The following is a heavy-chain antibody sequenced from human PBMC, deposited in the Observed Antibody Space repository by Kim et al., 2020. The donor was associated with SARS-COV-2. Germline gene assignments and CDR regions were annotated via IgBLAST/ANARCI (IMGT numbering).Heavy chain of an antibody. J-gene: IGHJ6*02. CDR2: INTNTGNP. CDR3: ARDINYDILTVEWGPKYYYYGMDV. D-gene: IGHD3-9*01. Sequence: ASVKVSCKASGYTFTSYAMNWVRQAPGQGLEWMGWINTNTGNPTYAQGFTGRFVFSLDTSVSTAYLQISSLKAEDTAVYYCARDINYDILTVEWGPKYYYYGMDVWGQGTTVTVSS. V-gene: IGHV7-4-1*02. CDR1: GYTFTSYA.